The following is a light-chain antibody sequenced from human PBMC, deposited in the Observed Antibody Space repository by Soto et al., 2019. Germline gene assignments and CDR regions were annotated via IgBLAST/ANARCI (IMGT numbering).Light chain of an antibody. V-gene: IGKV1-5*03. CDR3: QRENSDPQT. Sequence: DIQMTQSPSTLSASVGDRVTITCRASQSISNSLAWFQQKPGKAPKVLIYQASKLHNGVPSRFSGSGSGTEFTLTISGLQPDDFATYYCQRENSDPQTFGQGTKVEIK. CDR2: QAS. J-gene: IGKJ1*01. CDR1: QSISNS.